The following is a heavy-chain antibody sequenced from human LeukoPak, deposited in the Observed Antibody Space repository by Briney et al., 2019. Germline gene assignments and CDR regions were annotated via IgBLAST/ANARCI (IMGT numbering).Heavy chain of an antibody. CDR1: RFTFSNYW. Sequence: GGSLRLSCAASRFTFSNYWMTWVRQAPGKGLEWVGNINQDASEKNYVDSVKGRFTISRDNAENSLYLQMNSLRAEDTAIYYCARDRHINSWSNDRFDYWGQGALVTVSS. CDR2: INQDASEK. V-gene: IGHV3-7*01. CDR3: ARDRHINSWSNDRFDY. J-gene: IGHJ4*02. D-gene: IGHD6-13*01.